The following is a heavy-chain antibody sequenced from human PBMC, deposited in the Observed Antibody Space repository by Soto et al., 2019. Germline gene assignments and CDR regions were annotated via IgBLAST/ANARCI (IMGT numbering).Heavy chain of an antibody. CDR1: GGSIGSYY. Sequence: QVQLQESGPGLVKPSETLSLTCTVSGGSIGSYYWSWLRQPPGKGLEWIGHIYYSGSTKYSPSLKGRVTISVDTSKNQFSLKLNSVTAADTAVYYCARGDGCGGNCFYGMDVWGQGTTVTVSS. V-gene: IGHV4-59*01. J-gene: IGHJ6*02. CDR2: IYYSGST. CDR3: ARGDGCGGNCFYGMDV. D-gene: IGHD2-21*01.